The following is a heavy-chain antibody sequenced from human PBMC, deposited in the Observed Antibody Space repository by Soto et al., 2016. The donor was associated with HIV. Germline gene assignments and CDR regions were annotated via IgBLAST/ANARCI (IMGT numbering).Heavy chain of an antibody. Sequence: EVQLVESGGGLVQPGGSLRLSCAAAKFTVSSNYMTWVRQAPGKGLKWVSLIYSGGRTYYADSVRGRFTISRDSSKNTLYLQMNSLRAEDTAVYYCATDAGYSSDWGFDYWGQGTLVSVSS. V-gene: IGHV3-66*01. CDR1: KFTVSSNY. CDR2: IYSGGRT. J-gene: IGHJ4*02. D-gene: IGHD6-19*01. CDR3: ATDAGYSSDWGFDY.